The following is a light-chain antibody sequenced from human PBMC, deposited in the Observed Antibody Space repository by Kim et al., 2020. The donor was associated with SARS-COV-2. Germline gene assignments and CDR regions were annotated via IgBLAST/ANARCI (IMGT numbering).Light chain of an antibody. V-gene: IGLV2-8*01. CDR1: SSDVGRYNY. J-gene: IGLJ2*01. CDR3: SSYTGSNVI. CDR2: EVN. Sequence: PGKCVTLSCPGTSSDVGRYNYVSWYQPHPSKAPKPMIYEVNQRPSGVPDRFSGSKSGNTASLTVSGLQADDEADYYCSSYTGSNVIFGGGTQLTVL.